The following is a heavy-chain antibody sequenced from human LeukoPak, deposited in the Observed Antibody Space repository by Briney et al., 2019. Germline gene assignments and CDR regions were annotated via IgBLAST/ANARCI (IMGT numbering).Heavy chain of an antibody. CDR2: INHSGTT. V-gene: IGHV4-34*01. D-gene: IGHD3-3*01. Sequence: SETLSLTCAVYGGSFSGYYWSWIRQPPGKGLEWIGEINHSGTTNYNPSLKSRVTISVDTSKNQFSLKLSSVTAADTAVYYCARTPYYDLWSGYSHNYYYYYMDVWGKGTTVTVSS. J-gene: IGHJ6*03. CDR3: ARTPYYDLWSGYSHNYYYYYMDV. CDR1: GGSFSGYY.